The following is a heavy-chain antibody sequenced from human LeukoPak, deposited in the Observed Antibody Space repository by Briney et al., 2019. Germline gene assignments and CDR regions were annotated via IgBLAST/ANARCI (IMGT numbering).Heavy chain of an antibody. V-gene: IGHV3-74*01. CDR1: GFXFSVYW. D-gene: IGHD4-23*01. J-gene: IGHJ3*02. CDR3: ASITNSVAFHI. CDR2: IDPDGSGT. Sequence: GGSLRLSCAASGFXFSVYWIHWVRQAPGKGPVWVSRIDPDGSGTIYADSVKGRFTVSRDNAKNTLYLQMNSLRAEDTAVYYCASITNSVAFHIWGQGTMVTVSS.